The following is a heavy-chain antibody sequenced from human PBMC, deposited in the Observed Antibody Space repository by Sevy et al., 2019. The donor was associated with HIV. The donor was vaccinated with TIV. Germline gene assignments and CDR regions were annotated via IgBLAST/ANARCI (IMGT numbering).Heavy chain of an antibody. CDR3: ERGAYYDSSGYYYRFDY. CDR2: IIPIFGTA. Sequence: ASVKVSCKASGGTFSSYAISWVRQAPGQGLEWMGGIIPIFGTANYAQKFQGRVTITEDKSTSTAYMELSSLRSEDTAVYYCERGAYYDSSGYYYRFDYWGQGTLVTVSS. D-gene: IGHD3-22*01. CDR1: GGTFSSYA. V-gene: IGHV1-69*06. J-gene: IGHJ4*02.